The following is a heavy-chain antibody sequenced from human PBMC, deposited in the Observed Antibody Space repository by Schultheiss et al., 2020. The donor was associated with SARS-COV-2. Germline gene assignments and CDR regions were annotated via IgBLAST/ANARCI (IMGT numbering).Heavy chain of an antibody. J-gene: IGHJ5*02. V-gene: IGHV4-59*08. Sequence: GSLRLSCTVSGGSISSYYWSWIRQPPGKGLEWIGYIYYSGSTNYNPSLKSRVTISVDTSKNQFSLKLSSVTAADTAVYYCARQVSYYDFWSGYGNWFDPWGQGTLVTVSS. CDR2: IYYSGST. CDR3: ARQVSYYDFWSGYGNWFDP. D-gene: IGHD3-3*01. CDR1: GGSISSYY.